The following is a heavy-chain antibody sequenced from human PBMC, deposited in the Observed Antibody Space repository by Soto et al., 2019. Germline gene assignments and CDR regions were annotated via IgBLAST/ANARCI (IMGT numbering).Heavy chain of an antibody. D-gene: IGHD1-1*01. CDR2: IYHRGST. J-gene: IGHJ5*02. V-gene: IGHV4-30-2*01. Sequence: LSLTCAVSGGSISSGGYSWSWIRQPPGKGLEWIGYIYHRGSTYYNPSLKSRVTISVDRSKNQISLKLSSVTAADTAVYYCARGPWNDHMGHFDPWSQGTLVTVSS. CDR3: ARGPWNDHMGHFDP. CDR1: GGSISSGGYS.